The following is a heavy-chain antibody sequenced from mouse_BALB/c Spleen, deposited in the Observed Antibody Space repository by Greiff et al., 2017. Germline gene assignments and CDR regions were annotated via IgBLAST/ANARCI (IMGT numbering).Heavy chain of an antibody. CDR2: INPSTGYT. J-gene: IGHJ4*01. V-gene: IGHV1-7*01. CDR3: ASYDYDGAMDY. Sequence: VKLQESGAELAKPGASVKMSCKASGYTFTSYWMHWVKQRPGQGLEWIGYINPSTGYTEYNQKFKDKATLTADKSSSTAYMQLSSLTSEDSAVYYCASYDYDGAMDYWGQGTSVTVSS. D-gene: IGHD2-4*01. CDR1: GYTFTSYW.